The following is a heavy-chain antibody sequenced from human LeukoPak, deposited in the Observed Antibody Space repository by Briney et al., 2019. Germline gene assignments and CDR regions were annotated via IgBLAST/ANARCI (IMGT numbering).Heavy chain of an antibody. V-gene: IGHV4-34*01. J-gene: IGHJ4*02. D-gene: IGHD6-19*01. Sequence: SETLSLTCAVYGGSFSGYYWSWIRQPPGKGLEWIGEIKHSGSTNYNPSLKSRVTISVDTSKNQFSLKLSSVTAADTAVYYCARDRYGGWFDYWGQGTLVTVSS. CDR1: GGSFSGYY. CDR2: IKHSGST. CDR3: ARDRYGGWFDY.